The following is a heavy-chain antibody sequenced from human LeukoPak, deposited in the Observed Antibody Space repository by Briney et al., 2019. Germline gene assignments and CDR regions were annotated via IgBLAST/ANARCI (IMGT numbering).Heavy chain of an antibody. CDR1: GYAVTEVA. Sequence: APVKVSCKVSGYAVTEVAIHWVRQAPGKRLEWMGGFDPEDGETIYAQRFQGRVTMTEDRSIDTAYMELRSLRSEDTAKYYCAVDLISPPRVFYYYMDVWGKGTTVTVSS. D-gene: IGHD6-13*01. CDR3: AVDLISPPRVFYYYMDV. CDR2: FDPEDGET. V-gene: IGHV1-24*01. J-gene: IGHJ6*03.